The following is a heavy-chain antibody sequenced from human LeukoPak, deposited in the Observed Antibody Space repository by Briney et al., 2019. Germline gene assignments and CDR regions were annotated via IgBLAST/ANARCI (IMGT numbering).Heavy chain of an antibody. CDR2: IYPGNSDT. CDR3: ARTGMRYQLLSSLWGYYYYMDV. Sequence: GVCLNISCTGSGYSFTSYWIGWVRHMRGKGLEWRGFIYPGNSDTRYTPSSQGQVTTSADKSISTAYLQWSSLKASDTAMYYCARTGMRYQLLSSLWGYYYYMDVWGKGTTVTVSS. D-gene: IGHD2-2*01. V-gene: IGHV5-51*01. CDR1: GYSFTSYW. J-gene: IGHJ6*03.